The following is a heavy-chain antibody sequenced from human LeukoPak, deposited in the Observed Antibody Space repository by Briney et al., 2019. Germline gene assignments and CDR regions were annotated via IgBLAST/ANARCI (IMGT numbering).Heavy chain of an antibody. CDR2: INHSGST. J-gene: IGHJ4*02. Sequence: SETLSLTCAVYGGSFSGYYWSWIRQPPGKGLEWIGEINHSGSTNYNPSLKSRVTISVDTSKNQFSLKLSSVTAADTAVYYCARGYYYDSSGEDFDYWGQGTPVTVSS. V-gene: IGHV4-34*01. CDR3: ARGYYYDSSGEDFDY. D-gene: IGHD3-22*01. CDR1: GGSFSGYY.